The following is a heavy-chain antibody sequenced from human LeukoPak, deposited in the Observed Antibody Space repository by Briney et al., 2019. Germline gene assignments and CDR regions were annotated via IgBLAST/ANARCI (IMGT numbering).Heavy chain of an antibody. CDR2: IYHSGST. V-gene: IGHV4-30-2*01. CDR1: GGSISSGGYY. D-gene: IGHD6-6*01. J-gene: IGHJ3*02. Sequence: SETLSLTCTVSGGSISSGGYYWSWIRQPPGKGLEWIGYIYHSGSTYYNPSLKSRVTISVDRSKNQFSLKLSSVTAADTAVYYCARAVSIAGDAFDIWGQGTMVTVSS. CDR3: ARAVSIAGDAFDI.